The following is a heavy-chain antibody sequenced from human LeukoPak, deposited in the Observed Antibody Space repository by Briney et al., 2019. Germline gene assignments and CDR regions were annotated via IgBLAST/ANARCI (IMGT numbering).Heavy chain of an antibody. CDR3: EREWFGETN. V-gene: IGHV3-30*04. CDR1: GFIFSGSN. CDR2: ISYDGTKT. D-gene: IGHD3-10*01. J-gene: IGHJ4*02. Sequence: PGGSLRLSCVPSGFIFSGSNMHWVRQSPGRGLEWVALISYDGTKTYYGESVKGRFTVSRDNSKNMLFLQMNSLSAEDTAIYYCEREWFGETNWGQGARVTVSS.